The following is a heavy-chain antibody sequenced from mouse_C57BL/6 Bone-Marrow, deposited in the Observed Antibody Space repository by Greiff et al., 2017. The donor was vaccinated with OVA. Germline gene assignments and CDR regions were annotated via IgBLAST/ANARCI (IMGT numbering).Heavy chain of an antibody. Sequence: DVKLVESGGDLVKPGGSLKLSCAASGFTFSSYGMSWVRQTPDTRLEWVATISSGGSYTYYPDSVKGRFTISRDNAKNTRYLQMSSLRSKDTAIYYCARHVRLRRGPWFAYWGQGTLVTVSA. CDR2: ISSGGSYT. D-gene: IGHD2-4*01. V-gene: IGHV5-6*02. J-gene: IGHJ3*01. CDR1: GFTFSSYG. CDR3: ARHVRLRRGPWFAY.